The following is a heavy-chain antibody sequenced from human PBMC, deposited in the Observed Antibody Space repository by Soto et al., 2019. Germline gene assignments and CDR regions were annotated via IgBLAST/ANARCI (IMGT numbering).Heavy chain of an antibody. Sequence: EVQLLESGGGLIPPGGSLRLSCAASALTLSRYAMSWVRQAPGKGLEWVSGISGSGGNTYYADSVKDRFTISRDNSKNTLYLQMNSVRAEDTAVYYCAKQPYSSGLDGFDVWGQGTKVTVSS. CDR1: ALTLSRYA. J-gene: IGHJ3*01. CDR2: ISGSGGNT. V-gene: IGHV3-23*01. D-gene: IGHD6-19*01. CDR3: AKQPYSSGLDGFDV.